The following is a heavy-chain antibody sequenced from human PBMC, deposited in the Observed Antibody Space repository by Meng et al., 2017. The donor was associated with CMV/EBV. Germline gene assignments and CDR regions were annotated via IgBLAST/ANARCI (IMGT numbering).Heavy chain of an antibody. V-gene: IGHV1-2*02. D-gene: IGHD1-7*01. CDR1: GYTFTGYY. J-gene: IGHJ2*01. CDR3: ATYIGNYINWYFDL. Sequence: QVQRGPSGAEVKRPGASGKVSCKASGYTFTGYYMHWVRQAPGQGLEWMGWINPNSGGTNYAQKFQGRVTMTRDTSISTAYMELSRLRSDDTAVYYCATYIGNYINWYFDLWGRGTLVTVSS. CDR2: INPNSGGT.